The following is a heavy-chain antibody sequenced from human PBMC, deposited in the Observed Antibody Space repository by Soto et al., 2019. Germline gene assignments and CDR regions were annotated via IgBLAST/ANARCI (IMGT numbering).Heavy chain of an antibody. J-gene: IGHJ3*02. D-gene: IGHD7-27*01. CDR1: GFTFSSYW. CDR3: ARDRTWTGDLAFDI. Sequence: GGSLRLSCAASGFTFSSYWMSWVRQAPGKGLEWVANIKQDGSEKYYVDSVKGRFTISRDNAKNSLYLQMNSPRAEDTAVYYCARDRTWTGDLAFDIWGQGTMVTVSS. CDR2: IKQDGSEK. V-gene: IGHV3-7*03.